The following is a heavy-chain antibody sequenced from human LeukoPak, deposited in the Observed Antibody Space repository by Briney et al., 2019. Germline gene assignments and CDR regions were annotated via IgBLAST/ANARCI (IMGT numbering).Heavy chain of an antibody. V-gene: IGHV1-46*01. CDR1: GYTFTSYY. D-gene: IGHD5-12*01. Sequence: ASVKVSCKASGYTFTSYYMHWVRQAPGQGLEWMGIINPSGGSTSYAQKFQGRVTMTRDMSTSTVYMELSSLRSEDTAVYYCARGPYYIVATAYYYYMDVWGKGTTVTASS. J-gene: IGHJ6*03. CDR3: ARGPYYIVATAYYYYMDV. CDR2: INPSGGST.